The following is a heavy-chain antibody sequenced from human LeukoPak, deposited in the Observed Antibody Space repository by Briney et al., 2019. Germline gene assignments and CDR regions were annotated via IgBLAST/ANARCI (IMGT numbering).Heavy chain of an antibody. V-gene: IGHV5-51*01. CDR2: IYPGDSDT. D-gene: IGHD6-19*01. J-gene: IGHJ4*02. CDR1: GYSYTSYW. CDR3: ARHLYYSSGPDY. Sequence: GGSLKISCKGSGYSYTSYWIGWVRPMPGKGLEWMGIIYPGDSDTRYSPSFQGQVTISADKSISTAYLQWSSLKASDTAMYSCARHLYYSSGPDYWGQGTLVTVSS.